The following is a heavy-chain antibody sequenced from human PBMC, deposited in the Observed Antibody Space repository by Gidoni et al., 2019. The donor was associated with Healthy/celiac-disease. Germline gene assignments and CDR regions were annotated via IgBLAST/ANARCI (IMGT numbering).Heavy chain of an antibody. CDR2: IKSKTDGGTT. D-gene: IGHD3-3*01. Sequence: EVQLVESGGGLVKPGGSLRLSCAASGFTFSNAWMNWVRQAPGKGLEWVGRIKSKTDGGTTDYAAPVKGRFTISRDDSKNTLYLQMNSLKTEDTAVYYCTTRGRVYYDFWSGLGKGVMDVWGQGTTVTVSS. V-gene: IGHV3-15*07. J-gene: IGHJ6*02. CDR1: GFTFSNAW. CDR3: TTRGRVYYDFWSGLGKGVMDV.